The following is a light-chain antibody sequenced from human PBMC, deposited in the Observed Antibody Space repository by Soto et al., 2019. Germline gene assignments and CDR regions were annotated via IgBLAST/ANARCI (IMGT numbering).Light chain of an antibody. CDR3: SSYTSSSSYV. J-gene: IGLJ1*01. CDR2: DVS. CDR1: SSDVGAYNS. Sequence: QSVLTQPASVSGSPGQSIAISCTGTSSDVGAYNSVSWYQQYPGKAPKLMIHDVSNRPSGVSDRFSGSKSGNTASLTISGLQAEDEADYYCSSYTSSSSYVFGSGIKVTVL. V-gene: IGLV2-14*01.